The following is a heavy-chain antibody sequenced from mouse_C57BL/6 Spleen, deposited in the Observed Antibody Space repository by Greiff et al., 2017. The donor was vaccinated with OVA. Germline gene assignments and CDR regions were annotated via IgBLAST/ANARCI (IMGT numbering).Heavy chain of an antibody. CDR2: ISDGGSYT. CDR1: GFTFSSYA. Sequence: EVTLVESGGGLVKPGGSLKLSCAASGFTFSSYAMSWVRQTPEKRLEWVATISDGGSYTYYPDNVKGRFTISRDNAKNNLYLQMSHLKSEDTAMYYCARDLRGFAYWGQGTLVTVSA. J-gene: IGHJ3*01. CDR3: ARDLRGFAY. V-gene: IGHV5-4*01.